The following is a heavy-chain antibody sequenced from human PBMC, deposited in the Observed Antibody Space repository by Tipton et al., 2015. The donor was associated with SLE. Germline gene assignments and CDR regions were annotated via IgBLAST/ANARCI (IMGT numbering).Heavy chain of an antibody. CDR3: ARTSYGSGSPYYFDY. J-gene: IGHJ4*02. D-gene: IGHD3-10*01. CDR2: TYYSGST. V-gene: IGHV4-59*06. Sequence: GLVKPSETLSLTCTVSGASISSYYWSWVRQPPGKGLEWIGYTYYSGSTYYNPSLKSRATISMDTSKNQFSLKLSSVTAADTAVYYCARTSYGSGSPYYFDYWGQGALVTVSS. CDR1: GASISSYY.